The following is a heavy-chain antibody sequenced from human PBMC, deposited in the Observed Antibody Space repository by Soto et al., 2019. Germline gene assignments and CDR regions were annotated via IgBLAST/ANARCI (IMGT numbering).Heavy chain of an antibody. J-gene: IGHJ4*02. D-gene: IGHD5-12*01. CDR2: INAGNGNT. CDR3: ARDHKRGGLRYMLGVYSGYDGFDY. Sequence: GASVKVSCKASGYTFTSYAMHWVRQAPGQRLEWMGWINAGNGNTKYSQKYQGRVTITRDKSTSTAYMELSSLRSADTAVYYCARDHKRGGLRYMLGVYSGYDGFDYWGQGTLVTVSS. V-gene: IGHV1-3*01. CDR1: GYTFTSYA.